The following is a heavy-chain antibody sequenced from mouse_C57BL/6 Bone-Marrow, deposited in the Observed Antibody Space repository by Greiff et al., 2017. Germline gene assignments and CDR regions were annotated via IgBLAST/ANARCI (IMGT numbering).Heavy chain of an antibody. J-gene: IGHJ4*01. CDR3: TRRKPGNYVEEDAMDY. Sequence: QVQLKESGAELVRPGASVTLSCKASGYTFTDYEMHWVKQTPVHGLEWIGAIDPETGGTAYNQKFKGKAILTADKSSSTAYMELRSLTSEDSAVYYCTRRKPGNYVEEDAMDYWGQGTSVTVSS. CDR1: GYTFTDYE. V-gene: IGHV1-15*01. D-gene: IGHD2-1*01. CDR2: IDPETGGT.